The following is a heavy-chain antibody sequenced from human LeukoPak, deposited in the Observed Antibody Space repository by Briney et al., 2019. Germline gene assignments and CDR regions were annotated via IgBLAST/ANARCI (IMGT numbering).Heavy chain of an antibody. D-gene: IGHD3-16*02. CDR1: GYTFTIYA. J-gene: IGHJ4*02. V-gene: IGHV1-18*01. CDR2: INMYNGNT. CDR3: ARVVGNYVWGSYRPEGCFDS. Sequence: VPSVKVSFKASGYTFTIYAISWVRQAPGQGPEWMGWINMYNGNTNYAQKLQGRVTMTTDTSTSTAYMELRSLRSDDTAVYYCARVVGNYVWGSYRPEGCFDSWGQGTLVTVSS.